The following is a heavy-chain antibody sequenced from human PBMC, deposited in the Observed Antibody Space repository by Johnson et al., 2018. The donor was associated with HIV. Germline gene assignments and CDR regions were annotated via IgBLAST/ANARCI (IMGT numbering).Heavy chain of an antibody. Sequence: VQLVESGGGVVQPGGSLRLSCAASGFTFSTYWMHWVRQAPGKGLVWISRINSDGSSTTYADSVKGRFTISRGNAKNTLYLQMNSLRAEDTALYYCARVIGLGYYESSGYHWGQGTMVTVSS. J-gene: IGHJ3*01. V-gene: IGHV3-74*02. CDR3: ARVIGLGYYESSGYH. CDR2: INSDGSST. D-gene: IGHD3-22*01. CDR1: GFTFSTYW.